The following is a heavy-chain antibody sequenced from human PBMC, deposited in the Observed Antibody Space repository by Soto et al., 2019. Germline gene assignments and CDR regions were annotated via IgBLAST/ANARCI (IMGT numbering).Heavy chain of an antibody. CDR2: ISYDGSNK. J-gene: IGHJ6*02. V-gene: IGHV3-30*18. CDR1: GFTFSSYG. Sequence: GRSLRLSCAASGFTFSSYGMHWVRQAPGKGLEWVAVISYDGSNKYYADSVKGRFTISRDNSKNTLYLQMNSLRAEDTAVYYCAKDSEDIVVVVAATPGGCGMDVWGQGTTVTVSS. D-gene: IGHD2-15*01. CDR3: AKDSEDIVVVVAATPGGCGMDV.